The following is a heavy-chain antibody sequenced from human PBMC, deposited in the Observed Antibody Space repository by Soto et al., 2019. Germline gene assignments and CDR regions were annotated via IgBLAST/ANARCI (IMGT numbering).Heavy chain of an antibody. CDR1: GFTVSNDY. CDR2: IYATGTT. V-gene: IGHV3-66*04. CDR3: TRLHTSPGCYAFAC. J-gene: IGHJ4*02. D-gene: IGHD2-2*01. Sequence: PGGSLRLSCAASGFTVSNDYMSWVRQAPGKGLEWVSVIYATGTTYHADSVRGRFTISRDNSENTLSLQMNSLRAEDTAVYYCTRLHTSPGCYAFACWGQGALVTVSS.